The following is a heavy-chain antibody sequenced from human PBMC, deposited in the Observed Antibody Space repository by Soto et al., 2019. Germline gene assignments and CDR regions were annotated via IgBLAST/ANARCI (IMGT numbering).Heavy chain of an antibody. V-gene: IGHV1-8*01. CDR2: MNPKSGNT. J-gene: IGHJ4*02. CDR1: GYTFTNND. D-gene: IGHD4-17*01. Sequence: SVKLSCKAPGYTFTNNDSNWVRQATGQGLEWMGWMNPKSGNTGYAQQFQGRVIMTRSTSISTAYMELSSLRSEDTAVYYCVRVYGEIDYWGQGTLVTVS. CDR3: VRVYGEIDY.